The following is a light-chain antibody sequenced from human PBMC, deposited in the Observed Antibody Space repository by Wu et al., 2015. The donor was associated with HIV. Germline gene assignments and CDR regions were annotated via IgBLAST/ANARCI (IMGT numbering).Light chain of an antibody. Sequence: EIVLTQSPGTLSLSPGERATLSCTASQSISANYLAWYQQKPGQAPRLLIFGVSNRATGIPARFSGSGSGTDFTLTISSLEPEDFAVYYCQQRSNWPPMITFGQGTRLEIK. CDR3: QQRSNWPPMIT. J-gene: IGKJ5*01. V-gene: IGKV3-11*01. CDR1: QSISANY. CDR2: GVS.